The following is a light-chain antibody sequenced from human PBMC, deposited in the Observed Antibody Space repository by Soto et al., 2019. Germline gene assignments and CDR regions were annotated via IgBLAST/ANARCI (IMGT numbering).Light chain of an antibody. J-gene: IGKJ1*01. V-gene: IGKV1-5*03. CDR1: QSISSW. CDR2: KAS. CDR3: QQYDDIWT. Sequence: DIQMTQSPSTLSASVGDRVTITCRASQSISSWLAWYQQKPGKAPKLLIYKASSLESGVPSRFSGSGSGTEFTLTISSLQPDDFATYYCQQYDDIWTFGQGTRVEI.